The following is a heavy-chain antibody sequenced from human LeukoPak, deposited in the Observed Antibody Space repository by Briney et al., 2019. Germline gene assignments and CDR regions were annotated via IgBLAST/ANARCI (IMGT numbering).Heavy chain of an antibody. V-gene: IGHV3-23*01. CDR2: FSGSGGST. J-gene: IGHJ4*02. D-gene: IGHD2-2*01. Sequence: PGGSLRLSCAASGFTFSSYAISWVRQAPGKGLEWVSAFSGSGGSTYYADSVKGRFTISRDNSKNTLYLQMNSLRAEDTAVYYCAKERYIVVVPAAMVDYWGQGTLVTVSS. CDR3: AKERYIVVVPAAMVDY. CDR1: GFTFSSYA.